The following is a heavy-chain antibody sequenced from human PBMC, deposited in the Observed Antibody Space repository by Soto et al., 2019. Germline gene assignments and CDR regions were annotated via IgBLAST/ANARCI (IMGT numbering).Heavy chain of an antibody. V-gene: IGHV1-58*01. CDR1: GFTFTSSA. J-gene: IGHJ6*02. D-gene: IGHD1-26*01. CDR3: AAERVIGGSYFYYGMDV. CDR2: IVVGSGNT. Sequence: QMQLVQSGPEVKKPGTSVKVSCKASGFTFTSSAVQRVRQARGQRLEWIGWIVVGSGNTNYAQKFQERVTITRDMSTSTAYMELSSLRSEDTAVYYCAAERVIGGSYFYYGMDVWGQGTTVTVSS.